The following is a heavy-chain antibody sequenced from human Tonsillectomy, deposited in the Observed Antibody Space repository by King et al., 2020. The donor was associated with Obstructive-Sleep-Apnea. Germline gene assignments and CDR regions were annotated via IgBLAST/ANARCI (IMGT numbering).Heavy chain of an antibody. Sequence: QLVQSGSELKKPGASVKVSCKASGYTFTSYAMNWVRQAPGQGLEWMGWINTNTGNPTYAQGFTGRFVFSLATSVSTAYLQISSLKAEDTAVYYCARGRHDYVWGSYRYDGRAFDIWGQGTMVTVSS. D-gene: IGHD3-16*02. CDR3: ARGRHDYVWGSYRYDGRAFDI. CDR1: GYTFTSYA. CDR2: INTNTGNP. J-gene: IGHJ3*02. V-gene: IGHV7-4-1*02.